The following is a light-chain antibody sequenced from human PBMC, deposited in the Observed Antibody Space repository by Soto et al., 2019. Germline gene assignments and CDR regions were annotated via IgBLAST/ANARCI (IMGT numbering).Light chain of an antibody. CDR1: QSVRGTS. V-gene: IGKV3-20*01. J-gene: IGKJ5*01. Sequence: DIVLTQSPGTLSLSPGERATLSCRASQSVRGTSLAWYQQKPGQAPRLLIYDASSRATGIPDRFSGGGSGTDFTLTISRLEPEDFAVYYCQHYGSSPPITLGQGTRLEI. CDR2: DAS. CDR3: QHYGSSPPIT.